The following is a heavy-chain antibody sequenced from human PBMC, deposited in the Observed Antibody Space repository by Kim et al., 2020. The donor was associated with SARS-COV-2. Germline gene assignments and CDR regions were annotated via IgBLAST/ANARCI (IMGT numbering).Heavy chain of an antibody. CDR2: INHSGST. Sequence: SDTLSLTCAVYGGSFSGYYWSWIRQPPGKGLEWIGEINHSGSTNYNPSLKSRVTISVDTSKNQFSLKLSSVTAADTAVYYCARGRGGVNHFDYWGQGTLVTVSS. CDR3: ARGRGGVNHFDY. J-gene: IGHJ4*02. D-gene: IGHD2-8*01. V-gene: IGHV4-34*01. CDR1: GGSFSGYY.